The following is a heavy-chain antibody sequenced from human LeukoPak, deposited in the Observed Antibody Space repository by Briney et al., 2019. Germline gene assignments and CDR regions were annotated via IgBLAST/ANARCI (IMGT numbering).Heavy chain of an antibody. CDR1: GFTFSSYS. J-gene: IGHJ1*01. CDR3: ATDYYDSSGYYPEYFQH. Sequence: GGSLRLSCAASGFTFSSYSMNWVRQAPGKGLEWVSSISSSSSYIYYADSVKGRFTISRDNSKNTLYLQMNSLRAEDTAVYYCATDYYDSSGYYPEYFQHWGQGTLVTVSS. D-gene: IGHD3-22*01. CDR2: ISSSSSYI. V-gene: IGHV3-21*01.